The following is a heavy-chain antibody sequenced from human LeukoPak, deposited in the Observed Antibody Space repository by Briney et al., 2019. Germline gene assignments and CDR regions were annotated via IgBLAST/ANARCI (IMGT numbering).Heavy chain of an antibody. D-gene: IGHD3-22*01. V-gene: IGHV4-59*01. CDR2: IYDTGNT. J-gene: IGHJ2*01. CDR3: ARARVRSYSYDSDGSYTSDWIFDL. CDR1: GGSITSYY. Sequence: PSETLSLTCFVPGGSITSYYWSWIRQPPGKGLEWIGYIYDTGNTNYNPSLRSRVTMSVGTSKDQFSLRLSSVTAADTAVYYCARARVRSYSYDSDGSYTSDWIFDLWGRGTLVTVSS.